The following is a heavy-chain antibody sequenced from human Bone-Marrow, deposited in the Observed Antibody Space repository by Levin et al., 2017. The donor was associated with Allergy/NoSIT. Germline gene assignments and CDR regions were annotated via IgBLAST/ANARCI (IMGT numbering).Heavy chain of an antibody. CDR3: AREEYSISHNFFYHMDV. V-gene: IGHV1-69*06. CDR2: IIPILGTA. J-gene: IGHJ6*03. Sequence: GASVKVSCRASGGTVGRHVITWVRQRPGQGLEWMGGIIPILGTATYAQQFQGRVTITADKSTTTAYMEVTSLRFEDTAVYFCAREEYSISHNFFYHMDVWGKGTTVTVSS. D-gene: IGHD2-2*01. CDR1: GGTVGRHV.